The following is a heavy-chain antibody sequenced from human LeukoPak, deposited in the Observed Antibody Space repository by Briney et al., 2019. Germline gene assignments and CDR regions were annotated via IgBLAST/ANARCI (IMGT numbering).Heavy chain of an antibody. V-gene: IGHV3-74*01. J-gene: IGHJ4*02. CDR1: GFTFSSYW. CDR3: ASTNWGFYGY. CDR2: INSDGSST. Sequence: GGSLRLSCAASGFTFSSYWMHWVRQAPAKGLVWVSRINSDGSSTSYADSVKGRFTISRDNAKNTLYLQMNSLRAEDTAVYYCASTNWGFYGYWGQGTLVTVSS. D-gene: IGHD7-27*01.